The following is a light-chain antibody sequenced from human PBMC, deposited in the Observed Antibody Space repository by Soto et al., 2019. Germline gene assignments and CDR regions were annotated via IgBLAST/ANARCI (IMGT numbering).Light chain of an antibody. CDR2: DVS. CDR1: TSDVGRYNY. J-gene: IGLJ3*02. Sequence: QSVLTQPASVSGSPGQSITISCTGTTSDVGRYNYVSLHQQHPGKAPKLLIFDVSNRPSGVSDRFSGSKSGNTASLTISGLQAEDEADYYCNSYTTGTTWVFGGGTKVTVL. V-gene: IGLV2-14*01. CDR3: NSYTTGTTWV.